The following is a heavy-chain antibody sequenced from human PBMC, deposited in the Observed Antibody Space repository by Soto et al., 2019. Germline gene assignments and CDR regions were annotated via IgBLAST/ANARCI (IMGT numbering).Heavy chain of an antibody. V-gene: IGHV3-73*01. Sequence: GGSLRLSCAASGFTFSGSAMHWVRQASGKGLEWVGRIRSKANSDAIAYAASVKGRFTISRDDSKNTAYLQMNSLKTEDTAVYYCVRYCSGGSCPDAFDIWGQGTMVT. CDR3: VRYCSGGSCPDAFDI. CDR2: IRSKANSDAI. CDR1: GFTFSGSA. J-gene: IGHJ3*02. D-gene: IGHD2-15*01.